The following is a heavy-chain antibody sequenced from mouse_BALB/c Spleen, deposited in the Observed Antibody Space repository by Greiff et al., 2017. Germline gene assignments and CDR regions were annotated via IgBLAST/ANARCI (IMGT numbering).Heavy chain of an antibody. D-gene: IGHD1-2*01. Sequence: EVQLQESGPSLVKPSQTLSLTCSVTGDSITSGYWNWIRKFPGNKLEYMGYISYSGSTYYNPSLKSRISITRDTSKNQYYLQLSSVTTEDTATYYCARRGHYYGYWYFDVWGAGTTVTVSS. J-gene: IGHJ1*01. CDR3: ARRGHYYGYWYFDV. CDR2: ISYSGST. V-gene: IGHV3-8*02. CDR1: GDSITSGY.